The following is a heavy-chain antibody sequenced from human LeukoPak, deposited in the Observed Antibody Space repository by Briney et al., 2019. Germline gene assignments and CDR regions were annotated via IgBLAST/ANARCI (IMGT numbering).Heavy chain of an antibody. D-gene: IGHD1-26*01. CDR2: IRYDGSNK. CDR1: GFTFSSYG. CDR3: AKAFHGGSYQSLIDY. J-gene: IGHJ4*02. V-gene: IGHV3-30*02. Sequence: GGSLRLSCAASGFTFSSYGMHWVRQAPGKGLEWVAFIRYDGSNKNYPDSVKGRFTISRDNSKNTLYLQMNSLRAEDTAVYYCAKAFHGGSYQSLIDYWGQGTLVTASS.